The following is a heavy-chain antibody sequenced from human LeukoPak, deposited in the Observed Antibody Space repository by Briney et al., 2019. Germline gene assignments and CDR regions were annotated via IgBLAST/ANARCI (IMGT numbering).Heavy chain of an antibody. J-gene: IGHJ5*02. CDR2: ISYTGTYI. Sequence: GGSLRLSCAASAFSLNAYNMNWVRQAPGKGLEWVSSISYTGTYIYYADSVKGRFTISRDNPGNVVYLQMDSLRAEDTAVYYCTRVAQSGPTGWFDPWGQGTLVTVSS. CDR1: AFSLNAYN. D-gene: IGHD1-1*01. V-gene: IGHV3-21*01. CDR3: TRVAQSGPTGWFDP.